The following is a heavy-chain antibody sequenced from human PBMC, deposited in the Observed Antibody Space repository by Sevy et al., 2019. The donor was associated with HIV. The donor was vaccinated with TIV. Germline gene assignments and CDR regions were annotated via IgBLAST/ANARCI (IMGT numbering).Heavy chain of an antibody. J-gene: IGHJ4*02. D-gene: IGHD6-19*01. Sequence: GGSLRLSCAASGFTFSSYGMHWVRQAPGKGLEWVAVISYDGSNKYYADSVKGRFTISRDNSKNTLYLQMNSLRAEDTAVYYCAKGPRGQWLVPDYWGLGTLVTVSS. CDR1: GFTFSSYG. CDR3: AKGPRGQWLVPDY. V-gene: IGHV3-30*18. CDR2: ISYDGSNK.